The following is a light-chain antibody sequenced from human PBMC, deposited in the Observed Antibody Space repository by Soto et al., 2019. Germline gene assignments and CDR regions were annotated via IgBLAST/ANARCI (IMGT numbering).Light chain of an antibody. J-gene: IGKJ1*01. CDR1: QNITNNY. CDR3: QQHGNSPRT. CDR2: GAS. V-gene: IGKV3-20*01. Sequence: EIVLTQSPGTLSLSPGERGTLSCRVGQNITNNYVAWYQHKPGQAPRLLIYGASSRATGIPVRFSGSGSGTDFTLTISRLEHDDFAVYYCQQHGNSPRTFGQGTKVDIK.